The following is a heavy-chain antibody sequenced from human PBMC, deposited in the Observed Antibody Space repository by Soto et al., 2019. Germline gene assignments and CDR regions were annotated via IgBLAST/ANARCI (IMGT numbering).Heavy chain of an antibody. CDR1: GFTFRSYA. D-gene: IGHD2-15*01. CDR2: TGGGGVST. V-gene: IGHV3-23*01. J-gene: IGHJ3*02. CDR3: AQIVGGGSHHDGFDN. Sequence: EVQLLESGGGLVEPGGSLRLSCAASGFTFRSYAMTWVRQATGKGLEWVSYTGGGGVSTYYADSVKGRFTSSRDDSKNTLYLQMNSLRAEDTALYYYAQIVGGGSHHDGFDNWGQGTMVTVSS.